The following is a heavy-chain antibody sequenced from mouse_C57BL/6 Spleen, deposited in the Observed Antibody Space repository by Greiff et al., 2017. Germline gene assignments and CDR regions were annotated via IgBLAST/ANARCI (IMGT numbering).Heavy chain of an antibody. D-gene: IGHD2-1*01. Sequence: VQLQQSGPELVKPGASVKISCKASGYAFSSSWMNWVKQRPGKGLEWIGRIYPGDGDPNYNGKFKGKATLTADKSSSTAYMQLSSLTSEDSAVYFCARDGNYGVYFDYWGQGTTLTVSS. CDR1: GYAFSSSW. CDR3: ARDGNYGVYFDY. V-gene: IGHV1-82*01. J-gene: IGHJ2*01. CDR2: IYPGDGDP.